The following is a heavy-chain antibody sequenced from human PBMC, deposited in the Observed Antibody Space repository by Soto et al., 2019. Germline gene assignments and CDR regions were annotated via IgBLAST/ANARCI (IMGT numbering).Heavy chain of an antibody. CDR3: ARDPTPYSSGPDVLDY. CDR1: GFTFSSYG. D-gene: IGHD6-19*01. Sequence: QVQLVESGGGVVQPGRSLRLSCAASGFTFSSYGMHWVRQAPGKGLEWVAVIWYDGSNKYYADSVKGRFTISRDNSKNTLYLQMNSLRDEDTAVYYCARDPTPYSSGPDVLDYWGQGTLVTVSS. CDR2: IWYDGSNK. V-gene: IGHV3-33*01. J-gene: IGHJ4*02.